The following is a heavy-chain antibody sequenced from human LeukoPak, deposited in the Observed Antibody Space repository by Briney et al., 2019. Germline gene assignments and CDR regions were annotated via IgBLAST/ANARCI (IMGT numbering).Heavy chain of an antibody. CDR1: GYTFTGYY. D-gene: IGHD1-26*01. Sequence: ASVKVSCKASGYTFTGYYMHWVRQAPGQGLEWMGWINPNSGGTNYAQKFQGRVTMTRDTSISTAYMELSRLRSDDTAVYYCASGLWVGVTGARFDYWGQGTLVTVSS. J-gene: IGHJ4*02. CDR3: ASGLWVGVTGARFDY. CDR2: INPNSGGT. V-gene: IGHV1-2*02.